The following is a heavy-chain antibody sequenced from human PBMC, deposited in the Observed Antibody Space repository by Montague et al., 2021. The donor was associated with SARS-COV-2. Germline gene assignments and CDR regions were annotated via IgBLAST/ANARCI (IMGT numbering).Heavy chain of an antibody. CDR1: GASVTNYNW. V-gene: IGHV4-4*02. CDR2: FYHNGNT. Sequence: SETLSLTCGVSGASVTNYNWWCWVRQPTGKGLEWVGEFYHNGNTNYPPSLKSRVDISFDKSKKQLSLRLNSVTAADTSVYYCASPNEDSGYYRPLDYWGQGILVTVSS. CDR3: ASPNEDSGYYRPLDY. J-gene: IGHJ4*02. D-gene: IGHD3-22*01.